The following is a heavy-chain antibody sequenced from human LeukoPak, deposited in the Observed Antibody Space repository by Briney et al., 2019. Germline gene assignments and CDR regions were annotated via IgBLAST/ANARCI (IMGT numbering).Heavy chain of an antibody. J-gene: IGHJ4*02. CDR3: ARVSAYYYDSSGCFDY. CDR2: INPNSGGT. V-gene: IGHV1-2*02. Sequence: GASVKVSCKASGYTFTSYYMHWVRQAPGQGLEWMGWINPNSGGTNYAQKFQGRVTMTRDTSISTAYMELSRLRSDDTAVYYCARVSAYYYDSSGCFDYWGQGTLVTVSS. CDR1: GYTFTSYY. D-gene: IGHD3-22*01.